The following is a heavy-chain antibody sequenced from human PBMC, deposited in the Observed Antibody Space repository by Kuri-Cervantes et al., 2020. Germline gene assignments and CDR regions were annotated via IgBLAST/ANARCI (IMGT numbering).Heavy chain of an antibody. V-gene: IGHV1-2*04. Sequence: ASVKVSCKASGYTFTGYYMHWVRQAPGQGLEWMGWINPNSGGTNYAQKFQGWVTMTRDTSISTAYMELSRLRSDDTAVYYCARALVVVIWSDVFDPWGQGTLVTVSS. CDR1: GYTFTGYY. CDR3: ARALVVVIWSDVFDP. J-gene: IGHJ5*02. CDR2: INPNSGGT. D-gene: IGHD3-22*01.